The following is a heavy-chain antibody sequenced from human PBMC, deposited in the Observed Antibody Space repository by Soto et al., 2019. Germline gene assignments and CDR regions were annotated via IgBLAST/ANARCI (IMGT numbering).Heavy chain of an antibody. D-gene: IGHD6-19*01. V-gene: IGHV4-59*01. CDR1: GGSISGSY. J-gene: IGHJ4*02. CDR3: ARSVAVPGAHIDY. CDR2: VYYTGST. Sequence: SETLSLTCTVSGGSISGSYWSWIRQSPGKGLEWLGYVYYTGSTNYSPSLRSRVSISVDTSKNEFSLRLSSVTAADTAVYFCARSVAVPGAHIDYWGQGTQVPVSS.